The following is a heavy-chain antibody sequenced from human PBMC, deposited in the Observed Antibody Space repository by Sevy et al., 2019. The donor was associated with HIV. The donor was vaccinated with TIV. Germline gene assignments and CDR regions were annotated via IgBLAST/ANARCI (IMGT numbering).Heavy chain of an antibody. CDR3: AKDIATFTYSSSWPYYYYYGMDV. Sequence: GGSLRLSCAASGFTFSSYGMRWVRQAPGKGLEWVAFIRYDGSNKYYADSVKGRFTISRDNSKNTLYLQMNSLRAEDTAVYYCAKDIATFTYSSSWPYYYYYGMDVWGQGTTVTVSS. V-gene: IGHV3-30*02. CDR1: GFTFSSYG. D-gene: IGHD6-13*01. J-gene: IGHJ6*02. CDR2: IRYDGSNK.